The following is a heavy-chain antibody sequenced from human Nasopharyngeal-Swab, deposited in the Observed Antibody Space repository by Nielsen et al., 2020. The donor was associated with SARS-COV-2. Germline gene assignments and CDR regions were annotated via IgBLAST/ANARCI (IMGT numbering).Heavy chain of an antibody. CDR2: IKHSGSP. V-gene: IGHV4-34*01. CDR1: GGSFSAYY. J-gene: IGHJ6*03. Sequence: SETLSLTCAVYGGSFSAYYWGWIRQPPGKGLEWIAEIKHSGSPNYNPSLKSRVTLSVDTSMNQFSLELRSVTAADTAVYYCARGLSGIVPAPILGLGPYYYYYYMDVWGKGTTVTVSS. D-gene: IGHD2-2*01. CDR3: ARGLSGIVPAPILGLGPYYYYYYMDV.